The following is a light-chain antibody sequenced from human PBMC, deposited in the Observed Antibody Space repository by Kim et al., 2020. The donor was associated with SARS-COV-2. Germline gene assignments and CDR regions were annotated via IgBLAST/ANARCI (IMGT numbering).Light chain of an antibody. CDR2: DVS. V-gene: IGLV2-14*01. CDR3: SSYTSSSTYV. Sequence: QSALTQPASVSWSPGQSITTSCTGTSSDVGGYNYVSWYQQHPGKAPKLMIYDVSKRPSGVSNRFSGSKSGNTASLTISGLQAEDEADYYCSSYTSSSTYVFGTGTKVTVL. J-gene: IGLJ1*01. CDR1: SSDVGGYNY.